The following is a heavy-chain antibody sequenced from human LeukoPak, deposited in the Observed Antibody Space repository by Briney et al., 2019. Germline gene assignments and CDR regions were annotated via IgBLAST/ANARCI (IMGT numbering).Heavy chain of an antibody. V-gene: IGHV3-53*01. J-gene: IGHJ4*02. CDR3: ARASIRAFDY. CDR2: IYTSGST. D-gene: IGHD3-9*01. CDR1: GFTVSSNY. Sequence: GGSLRLSCAASGFTVSSNYMSWVRQVPGKGLEWVSVIYTSGSTYYADSVKGRFTVSRDNSKNTLYLQMNSLRAEDTAVYYCARASIRAFDYWGQETLVTVSS.